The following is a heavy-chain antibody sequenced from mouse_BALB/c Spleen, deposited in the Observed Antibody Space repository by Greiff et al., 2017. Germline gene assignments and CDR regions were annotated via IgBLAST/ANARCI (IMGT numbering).Heavy chain of an antibody. CDR2: ILTGGGS. V-gene: IGHV2-9-2*01. Sequence: VQLQESGPGLVAPSQSLSITCTVSGFSLTSYDISWIRQPPGKGLEWLGVILTGGGSNYNSAFMSRLSISKDNSKSQVFLKMNSLQTDATAIYYCVREFRYFDYWGQGTTLTVSS. CDR1: GFSLTSYD. CDR3: VREFRYFDY. J-gene: IGHJ2*01.